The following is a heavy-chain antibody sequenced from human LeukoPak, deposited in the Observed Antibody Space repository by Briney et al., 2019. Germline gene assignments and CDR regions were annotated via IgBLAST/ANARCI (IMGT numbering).Heavy chain of an antibody. D-gene: IGHD6-13*01. CDR1: GYTFTSYG. CDR2: ISAYNGNT. CDR3: AIVTAAGPDYYYYYMDV. Sequence: ASVNVSCKASGYTFTSYGISRVRQAPGQGVGWMCCISAYNGNTNYAQKLQGKVTMTTDTSTSTAYMELRSLRSDDTAVYYCAIVTAAGPDYYYYYMDVWGKGTTVTVSS. J-gene: IGHJ6*03. V-gene: IGHV1-18*01.